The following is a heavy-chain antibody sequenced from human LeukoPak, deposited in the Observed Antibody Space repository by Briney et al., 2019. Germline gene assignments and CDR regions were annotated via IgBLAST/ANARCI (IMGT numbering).Heavy chain of an antibody. Sequence: SETLSLTCALSVGSISIYYWSSIRHPPRKGLECIVDIYYSGSTNYNPSLKSRVTISVDTSKNPSTLKLSSVTAADTAVYYCARVPLYGDYAATYDYWGQGTLVTVSS. J-gene: IGHJ4*02. V-gene: IGHV4-59*01. CDR3: ARVPLYGDYAATYDY. D-gene: IGHD4-17*01. CDR2: IYYSGST. CDR1: VGSISIYY.